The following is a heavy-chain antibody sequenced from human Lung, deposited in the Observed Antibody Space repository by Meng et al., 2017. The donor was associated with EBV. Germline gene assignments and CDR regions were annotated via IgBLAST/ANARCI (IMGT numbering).Heavy chain of an antibody. V-gene: IGHV1-2*06. CDR3: ARDTSNWFDP. Sequence: QVHLVQSGAEVKKHGASVKVFCKAAGYSFTGYYMHWVRQAPGQGLEWMGRINPNSGGTNYAQKFQGRVTMTRDTSISTAYMELSRLRSDDTAVYYCARDTSNWFDPWGQGTLVTVSS. CDR1: GYSFTGYY. J-gene: IGHJ5*02. CDR2: INPNSGGT.